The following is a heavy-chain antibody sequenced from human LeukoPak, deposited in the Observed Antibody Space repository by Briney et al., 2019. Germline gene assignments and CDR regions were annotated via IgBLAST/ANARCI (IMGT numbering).Heavy chain of an antibody. Sequence: ASVKVSCKASGGTFSSYAISWVRQAPGQGLEWMGGIIPIFGTANYAQKFQGRVTITADESTSTAYMELSSLRSEDTAVYYCARDGLDLAAAGIDYWGQGTLVTVSS. D-gene: IGHD6-13*01. CDR1: GGTFSSYA. V-gene: IGHV1-69*13. CDR2: IIPIFGTA. J-gene: IGHJ4*02. CDR3: ARDGLDLAAAGIDY.